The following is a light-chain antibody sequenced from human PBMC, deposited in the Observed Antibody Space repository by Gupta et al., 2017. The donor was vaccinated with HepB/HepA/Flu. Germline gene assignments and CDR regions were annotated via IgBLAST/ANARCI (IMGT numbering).Light chain of an antibody. Sequence: DIVMTQSPDSLAVSLGERATINCKSSQSVLYSSNNKNYLAWYQQKPGQPPKLLIYWASTRESGVPDRLSGSGSGTDFTLTISSLQAEDVAVYYCQQDDSTPGTFGQGTKVEIK. CDR3: QQDDSTPGT. CDR1: QSVLYSSNNKNY. J-gene: IGKJ1*01. CDR2: WAS. V-gene: IGKV4-1*01.